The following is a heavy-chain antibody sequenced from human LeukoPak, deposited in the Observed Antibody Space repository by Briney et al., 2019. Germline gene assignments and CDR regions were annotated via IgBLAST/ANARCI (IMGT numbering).Heavy chain of an antibody. V-gene: IGHV4-39*01. CDR1: GGSISSSSYY. CDR3: ARLLYSSSWYWDYFDY. D-gene: IGHD6-13*01. Sequence: PSETLSLTCTVSGGSISSSSYYWGWIRQPPGKGLEWIGSIYYSGRTSYNPSLKSRAPIFVDTSKNQFSLKLSSVPAADTAVYYFARLLYSSSWYWDYFDYWGEGTLVTVSS. J-gene: IGHJ4*02. CDR2: IYYSGRT.